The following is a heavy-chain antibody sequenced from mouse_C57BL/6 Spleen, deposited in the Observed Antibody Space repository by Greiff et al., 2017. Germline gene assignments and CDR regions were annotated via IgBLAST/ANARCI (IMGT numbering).Heavy chain of an antibody. CDR2: IDPSDSYT. CDR3: ARHITTVVATNYFDY. Sequence: QVQLQQPGAELVMPGASVKLSCKASGYTFTSYWMHWVKQRPGQGLEWIGEIDPSDSYTNYNQKVKGKSTLTVDKSSSTAYMQLSSLTSEDSAVYYCARHITTVVATNYFDYWGQGTTLTVSS. D-gene: IGHD1-1*01. J-gene: IGHJ2*01. CDR1: GYTFTSYW. V-gene: IGHV1-69*01.